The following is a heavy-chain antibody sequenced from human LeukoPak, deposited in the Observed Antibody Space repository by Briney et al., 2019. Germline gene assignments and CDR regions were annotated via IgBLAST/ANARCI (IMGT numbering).Heavy chain of an antibody. Sequence: GGSLRLSCTASGFTFSSYSMNWVRQAPGRGLEWVSSISTSSSYIYYADSVKGRFTISRDNARNSLYLQMNTLRAEDTAVYSCARGADGVSSNSRGWFDPWGQGTLVTVSS. CDR3: ARGADGVSSNSRGWFDP. J-gene: IGHJ5*02. CDR1: GFTFSSYS. D-gene: IGHD2-15*01. V-gene: IGHV3-21*01. CDR2: ISTSSSYI.